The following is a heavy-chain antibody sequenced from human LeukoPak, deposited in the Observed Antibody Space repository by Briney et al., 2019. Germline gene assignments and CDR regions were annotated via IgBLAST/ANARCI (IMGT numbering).Heavy chain of an antibody. Sequence: ASVKVSCKASGYTLTGYYMHWVRQAPGQGLEWMGWINPNSGGTNYAQKFQGRVTMTRDTSISTAYMELSRLRSDDTAVYYCARDLTAMVSLFGFWGQGTLVTVSS. CDR1: GYTLTGYY. J-gene: IGHJ4*02. D-gene: IGHD5-18*01. CDR2: INPNSGGT. CDR3: ARDLTAMVSLFGF. V-gene: IGHV1-2*02.